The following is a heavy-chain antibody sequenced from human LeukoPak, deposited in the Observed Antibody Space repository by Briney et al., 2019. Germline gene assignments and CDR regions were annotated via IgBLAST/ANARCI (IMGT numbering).Heavy chain of an antibody. CDR2: INHSGST. Sequence: SETLSLTCAVYGGSFSGYYWSWIRQPPGKGLEWIGEINHSGSTNYNPSLKSRVTISVDTSKNQFSLKLSSVTAADTAVYYCGRDYYDSRDHAFDIWGQGTMVTVSS. D-gene: IGHD3-22*01. CDR1: GGSFSGYY. CDR3: GRDYYDSRDHAFDI. V-gene: IGHV4-34*01. J-gene: IGHJ3*02.